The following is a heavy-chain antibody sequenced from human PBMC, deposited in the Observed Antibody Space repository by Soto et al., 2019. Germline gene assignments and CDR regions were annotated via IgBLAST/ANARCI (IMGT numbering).Heavy chain of an antibody. V-gene: IGHV1-18*01. CDR2: ISAYNGDT. J-gene: IGHJ6*02. CDR1: GYSINSYG. Sequence: QVQLVQSAAEVKTPGASVKVSCRTSGYSINSYGISWVRQAPGQGLEWMGWISAYNGDTKSAQRFQGRVTSTTETSATTAYMELRSLRSDDTAVYYCAGPFTGGDFDLDVWGQGTTVTVSS. D-gene: IGHD2-21*02. CDR3: AGPFTGGDFDLDV.